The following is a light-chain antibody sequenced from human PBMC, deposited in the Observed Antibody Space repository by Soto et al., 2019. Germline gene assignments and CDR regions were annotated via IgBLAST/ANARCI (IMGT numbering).Light chain of an antibody. V-gene: IGKV3-11*01. CDR2: GAS. Sequence: EIVLTQSPATLSLSPGERATLSCRASQSVSSYLAWYQQKPGQAPRLLIFGASNRATGIPARFSGSGSGTDFTLTINSLEPDDFAVYYCQQRDSWPITFGQGTKVDIK. CDR1: QSVSSY. CDR3: QQRDSWPIT. J-gene: IGKJ1*01.